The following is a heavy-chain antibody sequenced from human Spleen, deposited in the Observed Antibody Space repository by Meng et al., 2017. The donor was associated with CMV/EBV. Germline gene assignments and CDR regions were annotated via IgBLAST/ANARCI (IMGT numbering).Heavy chain of an antibody. CDR2: IYYSVTT. J-gene: IGHJ4*02. CDR1: GGSVSSGSYY. D-gene: IGHD3-16*01. Sequence: GSLRLSCIVSGGSVSSGSYYWSWIRQPPGKGLEWIGYIYYSVTTNYNPSLKSRVTISADTSKNQFSLRLSSVTAADTALYYCARGLRDRDYTTFNYWGQGKLVTVSS. V-gene: IGHV4-61*01. CDR3: ARGLRDRDYTTFNY.